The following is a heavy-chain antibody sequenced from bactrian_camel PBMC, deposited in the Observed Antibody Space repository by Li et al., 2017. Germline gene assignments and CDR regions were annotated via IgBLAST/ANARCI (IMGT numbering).Heavy chain of an antibody. CDR1: VYTSGFWC. Sequence: VQLVESGGGSVQAGGSLRLSCKSNVYTSGFWCMGWFRHGPGQGGVAYIDSQGTSTYADAVKGRFSISKDNDKKTLYLQMDSQRPEDTARYFCIRAGLGYPCKRYWGQGTQVTVS. CDR2: IDSQGTS. J-gene: IGHJ4*01. V-gene: IGHV3S53*01. CDR3: IRAGLGYPCKRY. D-gene: IGHD1*01.